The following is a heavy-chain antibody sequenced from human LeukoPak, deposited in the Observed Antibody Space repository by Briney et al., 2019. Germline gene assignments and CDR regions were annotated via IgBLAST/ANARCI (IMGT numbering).Heavy chain of an antibody. CDR2: INHSGST. CDR1: GVSFSGYY. CDR3: ARWYYYGSGSSQ. Sequence: SETLSLTCAVYGVSFSGYYWSWIRQPPGKGLEWIGEINHSGSTNYNPPLKRRVTISVDTSKNQFSLKLSSVTAADTAVYYCARWYYYGSGSSQWGQGTLVTVSS. J-gene: IGHJ4*02. V-gene: IGHV4-34*01. D-gene: IGHD3-10*01.